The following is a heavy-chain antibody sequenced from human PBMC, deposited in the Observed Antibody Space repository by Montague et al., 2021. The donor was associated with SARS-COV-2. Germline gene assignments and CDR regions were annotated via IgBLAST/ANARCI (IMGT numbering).Heavy chain of an antibody. Sequence: SETLSLTCTVSGGSISSFYWSWFRQPPGKGLEWIGYISYSGSTNYNPSLTSRVTISVDTSKNQFSLKVSSVTTADTAVYYCARHYGSTHPAGYWGQGTLVTVSS. CDR3: ARHYGSTHPAGY. J-gene: IGHJ4*02. CDR1: GGSISSFY. V-gene: IGHV4-59*08. D-gene: IGHD5/OR15-5a*01. CDR2: ISYSGST.